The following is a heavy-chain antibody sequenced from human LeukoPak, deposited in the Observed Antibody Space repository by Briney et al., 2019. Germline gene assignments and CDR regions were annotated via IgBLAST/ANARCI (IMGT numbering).Heavy chain of an antibody. V-gene: IGHV4-59*12. CDR2: IYYSGST. D-gene: IGHD4-23*01. J-gene: IGHJ4*02. CDR1: GGSIGIYY. CDR3: AKGYGGLDY. Sequence: SETLSLTCTVSGGSIGIYYWTWIRQPPGKGLEWIGYIYYSGSTNYNPSLKSRVTISVDTSKNQFSLKLSSVTAADTAVYYCAKGYGGLDYWGQGTLVTVSS.